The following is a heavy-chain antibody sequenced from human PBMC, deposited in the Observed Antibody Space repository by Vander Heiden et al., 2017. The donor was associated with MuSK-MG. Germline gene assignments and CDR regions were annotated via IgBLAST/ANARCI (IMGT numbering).Heavy chain of an antibody. CDR2: IYPGDSDT. Sequence: EVQLVQSGAEVKKPGESLKISCKGSGYSFTSYWIGWVRQMPGKGLEWMGIIYPGDSDTRYSPSFQGQVTISADKSISTAYLQWSSLKASDTAMYYCARHRELLSVHWYFDLWGRGTLVTVSS. D-gene: IGHD1-26*01. CDR1: GYSFTSYW. J-gene: IGHJ2*01. V-gene: IGHV5-51*01. CDR3: ARHRELLSVHWYFDL.